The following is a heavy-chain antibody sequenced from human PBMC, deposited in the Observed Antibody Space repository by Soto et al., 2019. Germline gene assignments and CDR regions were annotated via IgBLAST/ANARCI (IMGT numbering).Heavy chain of an antibody. Sequence: QVQLQQWGAGLLKPSETLSLTCAVYGGSFSGYYWSWIRQPPGKGLEWIGEINHSGSTNYNPSLKXRXIXLVDTSKNQFSLKLSSVTAADTAVYYCARDLVHFDYWGQGTLVTVSS. CDR3: ARDLVHFDY. CDR2: INHSGST. V-gene: IGHV4-34*01. J-gene: IGHJ4*02. CDR1: GGSFSGYY.